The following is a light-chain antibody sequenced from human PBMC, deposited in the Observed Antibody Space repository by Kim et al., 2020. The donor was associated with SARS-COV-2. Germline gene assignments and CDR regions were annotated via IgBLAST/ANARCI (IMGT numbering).Light chain of an antibody. CDR1: TSNIGTNP. J-gene: IGLJ1*01. CDR2: SND. Sequence: QSVLTQPPSASGALGQRVTISCSGSTSNIGTNPVSWYRQLPGAAPKLLIYSNDQRPSGVPDRFSGSKSGTSASLAISGLQSEDETGFYCAAWDDSLSGYVFGAGTKVTVL. CDR3: AAWDDSLSGYV. V-gene: IGLV1-44*01.